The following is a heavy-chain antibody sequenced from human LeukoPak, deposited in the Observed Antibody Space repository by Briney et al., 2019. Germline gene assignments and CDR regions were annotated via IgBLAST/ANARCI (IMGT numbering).Heavy chain of an antibody. D-gene: IGHD3-22*01. CDR3: ASTSGYYGPFDY. J-gene: IGHJ4*02. CDR1: GGSISSYY. Sequence: SETLSLTCTVSGGSISSYYWSWIRQPAGKGLEWIGYIYYSGSTNYNPSLKSRVTISVDTSKNQFSLKLSSVTAADTAVYYCASTSGYYGPFDYWGQGTLVTVSS. V-gene: IGHV4-59*01. CDR2: IYYSGST.